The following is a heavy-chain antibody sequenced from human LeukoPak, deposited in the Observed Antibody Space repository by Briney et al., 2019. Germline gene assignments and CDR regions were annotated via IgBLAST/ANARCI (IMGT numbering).Heavy chain of an antibody. D-gene: IGHD6-6*01. V-gene: IGHV5-51*01. Sequence: GESLKISCKGSGYSFTNYWIGWVRQMPGKGLECMGIIYPGDSDTRYSPSFQGQVTISADKSISTAYLQWSSLKASDTAMYYCASMYSTSSEMASDYWGQGTLVTVSS. CDR1: GYSFTNYW. CDR2: IYPGDSDT. J-gene: IGHJ4*02. CDR3: ASMYSTSSEMASDY.